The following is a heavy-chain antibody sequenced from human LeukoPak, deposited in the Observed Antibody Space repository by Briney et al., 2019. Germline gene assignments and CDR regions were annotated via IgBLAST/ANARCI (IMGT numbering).Heavy chain of an antibody. Sequence: GGSLRLSCAASGFIFSNCGLHWVRQAPGKGLEWVAVISYDGSNKYYADSVKGRFTISRDNSKNTLYLQMNSLRAEDTAVYYCARSYYDYVWGSYRKPYYFDYWGQGTLVTVSS. D-gene: IGHD3-16*02. CDR1: GFIFSNCG. V-gene: IGHV3-30*03. CDR2: ISYDGSNK. J-gene: IGHJ4*02. CDR3: ARSYYDYVWGSYRKPYYFDY.